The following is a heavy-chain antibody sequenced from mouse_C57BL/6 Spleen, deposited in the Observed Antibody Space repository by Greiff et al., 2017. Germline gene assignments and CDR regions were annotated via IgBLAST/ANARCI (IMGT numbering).Heavy chain of an antibody. J-gene: IGHJ1*03. CDR3: ARERLTKWYLEV. Sequence: QVQLQQPGTELVKPGASVKLSCKASGYTFTSYWMHWVKQRPGQGLEWIGNINPSNGGTNYNEKFKSKATLTVDKSSSTAYMQLSSLTSEDAAVYDCARERLTKWYLEVWGTGTTVTASS. V-gene: IGHV1-53*01. D-gene: IGHD1-3*01. CDR2: INPSNGGT. CDR1: GYTFTSYW.